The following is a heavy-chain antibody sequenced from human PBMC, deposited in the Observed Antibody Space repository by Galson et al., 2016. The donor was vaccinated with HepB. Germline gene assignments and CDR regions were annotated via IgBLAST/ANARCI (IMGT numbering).Heavy chain of an antibody. J-gene: IGHJ3*01. CDR1: GGSFSGYY. Sequence: SETLSLTCDINGGSFSGYYWSWIRQSPGKGPELIAEINFSGNTIFNPSLKSRVAMSVEPSKNQFSLNLTSVTAADTAMYYCAKVPGYANRRLSFDVWGRGTMVTVSS. D-gene: IGHD1-14*01. V-gene: IGHV4-34*01. CDR3: AKVPGYANRRLSFDV. CDR2: INFSGNT.